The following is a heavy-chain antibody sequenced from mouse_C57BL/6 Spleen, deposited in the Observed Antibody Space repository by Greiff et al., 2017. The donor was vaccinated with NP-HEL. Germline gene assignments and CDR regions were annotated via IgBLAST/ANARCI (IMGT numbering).Heavy chain of an antibody. D-gene: IGHD1-1*01. V-gene: IGHV1-80*01. J-gene: IGHJ2*01. CDR3: ARKDYGSPFDY. CDR1: GYAFSSYW. CDR2: IYPGDGDT. Sequence: VQLVESGAELVKPGASVKISCKASGYAFSSYWMNWVKQRPGKGLEWIGQIYPGDGDTNYNGKFKGKATLTADKSSSTAYMQLSSLTSEDSAVYFCARKDYGSPFDYWGQGTTLTVSS.